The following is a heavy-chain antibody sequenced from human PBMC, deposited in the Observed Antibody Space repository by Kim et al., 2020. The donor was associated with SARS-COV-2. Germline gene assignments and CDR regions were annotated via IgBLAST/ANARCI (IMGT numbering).Heavy chain of an antibody. CDR3: YCGGDCYFQH. J-gene: IGHJ1*01. V-gene: IGHV3-30-3*01. Sequence: GGSLRLSCAASGFTFSSYAMHWVRQAPGKGLEWVAVISYDGSNKYYADSVKGRFTISRDNSKNTLYLQMNSLRAEDTAVYYCYCGGDCYFQHWGQGTLVTVSS. CDR2: ISYDGSNK. D-gene: IGHD2-21*02. CDR1: GFTFSSYA.